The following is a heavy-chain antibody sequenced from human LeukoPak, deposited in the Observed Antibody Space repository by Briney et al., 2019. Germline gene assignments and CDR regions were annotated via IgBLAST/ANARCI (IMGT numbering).Heavy chain of an antibody. Sequence: GASVKVSCKASGYTFTGYYVHWVRQAPGQGLEWMGWINPNSGGTNYAQKFQGRVTMTRDTSISTAYMELSRLRSDDTAVYYCASTIVVVAATHAFDIWGQGTMVTVSS. D-gene: IGHD2-15*01. CDR3: ASTIVVVAATHAFDI. CDR1: GYTFTGYY. J-gene: IGHJ3*02. CDR2: INPNSGGT. V-gene: IGHV1-2*02.